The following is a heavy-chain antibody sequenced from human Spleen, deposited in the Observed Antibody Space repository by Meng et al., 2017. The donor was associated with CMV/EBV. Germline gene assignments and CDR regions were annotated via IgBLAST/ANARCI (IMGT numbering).Heavy chain of an antibody. CDR2: INTYNGNT. V-gene: IGHV1-18*01. CDR1: EYHFTSYG. CDR3: ARSITIFQIDY. Sequence: KASEYHFTSYGITWVRQAPGQGRGWMRWINTYNGNTDYAQKFQGRATMTTDTSTTTAYMELRSLRSDDTAVYYCARSITIFQIDYWGQGTLVTVSS. D-gene: IGHD3-3*01. J-gene: IGHJ4*02.